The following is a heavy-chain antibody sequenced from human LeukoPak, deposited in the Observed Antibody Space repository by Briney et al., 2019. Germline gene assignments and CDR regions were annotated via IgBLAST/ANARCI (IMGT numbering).Heavy chain of an antibody. CDR1: GYTFTSNY. J-gene: IGHJ4*02. V-gene: IGHV1-46*01. D-gene: IGHD4-17*01. CDR3: ARVRRGDYGEEVLDY. CDR2: INPSGGST. Sequence: GASVKVSCKASGYTFTSNYMHWVRQAPGQGLEWTGVINPSGGSTSYAQKFQGRVTMTRDTSTSTVYMELSGLRSEDTAVYYCARVRRGDYGEEVLDYWGQGTLVTVSS.